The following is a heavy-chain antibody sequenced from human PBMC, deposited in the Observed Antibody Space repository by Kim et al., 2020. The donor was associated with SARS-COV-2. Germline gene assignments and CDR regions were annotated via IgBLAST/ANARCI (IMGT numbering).Heavy chain of an antibody. CDR2: IIPIFCTA. CDR3: ARALSEVVVRDAFDI. Sequence: SVKVSCKASGGTFSSYAISWVRQAPGQGLEWMGGIIPIFCTANYAQKFQGRVTITADESTSTAYMELSSLRSEDTAVYYCARALSEVVVRDAFDIWGQGTMVTVSS. V-gene: IGHV1-69*13. J-gene: IGHJ3*02. D-gene: IGHD3-22*01. CDR1: GGTFSSYA.